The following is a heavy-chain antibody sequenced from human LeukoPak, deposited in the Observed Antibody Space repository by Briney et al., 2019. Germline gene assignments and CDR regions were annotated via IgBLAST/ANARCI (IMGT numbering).Heavy chain of an antibody. CDR3: ATSSKTQWLSPGDGFDI. D-gene: IGHD6-19*01. CDR2: VKHRGST. J-gene: IGHJ3*02. Sequence: SETLSLTCAVYGGPFSGYYWSWIRQPPGKGLKWIGEVKHRGSTNYNPSLSSRITISVDTSKNQSSLKFTSMPAADTAVYYCATSSKTQWLSPGDGFDIWGRGTLVTVSS. CDR1: GGPFSGYY. V-gene: IGHV4-34*01.